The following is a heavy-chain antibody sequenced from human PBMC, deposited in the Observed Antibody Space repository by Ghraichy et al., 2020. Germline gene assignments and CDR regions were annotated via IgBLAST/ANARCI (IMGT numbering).Heavy chain of an antibody. CDR3: AREDTSSSPFAL. Sequence: GSLNISCTASGFSFSDYAMHWVRQAPGKGLEWVAFIHYDTVQTFFADSVGGRFTISRDNSKSTFYLQMDSLRPQDTAVYFCAREDTSSSPFALWGQGTLVTVSS. CDR1: GFSFSDYA. D-gene: IGHD6-6*01. J-gene: IGHJ4*02. CDR2: IHYDTVQT. V-gene: IGHV3-30*02.